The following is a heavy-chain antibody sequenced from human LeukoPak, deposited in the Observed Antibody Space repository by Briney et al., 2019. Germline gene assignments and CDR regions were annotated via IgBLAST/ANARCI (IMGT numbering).Heavy chain of an antibody. V-gene: IGHV3-43*02. CDR1: GFTIVDCA. J-gene: IGHJ6*02. CDR2: HWGDGGSR. D-gene: IGHD3-10*01. Sequence: RRRTRAASGFTIVDCAMHWVRKVPATGLAEQYHHWGDGGSRYYGDSAKRRFTISRENSKNSLYLQMNSLRTEDTALYYCAKDAYYYDSGRRNYYYGMDVWGQGTTVTV. CDR3: AKDAYYYDSGRRNYYYGMDV.